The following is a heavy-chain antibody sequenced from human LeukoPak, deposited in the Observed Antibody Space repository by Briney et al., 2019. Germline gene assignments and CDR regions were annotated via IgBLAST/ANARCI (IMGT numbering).Heavy chain of an antibody. Sequence: KPSETLSLTCTVSGASISSYYWSWIRQPPGQGLEWIGYIYYTGTTNYNPSLRSRVTISLDTSKNQFFLRLTSATAADAAIYYCAAGHPVYFNFWGQGTLVTVSS. CDR1: GASISSYY. CDR2: IYYTGTT. V-gene: IGHV4-59*08. CDR3: AAGHPVYFNF. J-gene: IGHJ4*02.